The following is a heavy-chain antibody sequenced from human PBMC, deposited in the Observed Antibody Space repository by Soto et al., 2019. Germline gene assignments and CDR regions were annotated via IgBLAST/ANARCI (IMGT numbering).Heavy chain of an antibody. CDR3: ARGDYYDSSGAFSDAFDI. V-gene: IGHV3-7*04. D-gene: IGHD3-22*01. CDR1: GFTFSSYW. Sequence: RGSLILSCAASGFTFSSYWMSWGRQAPGKGLEWVANIKPDGSEKWYVDSVKGRFTISRDNAKNSLYLQMNSLRAEDTAVYYCARGDYYDSSGAFSDAFDIWGQGTMFSVSS. J-gene: IGHJ3*02. CDR2: IKPDGSEK.